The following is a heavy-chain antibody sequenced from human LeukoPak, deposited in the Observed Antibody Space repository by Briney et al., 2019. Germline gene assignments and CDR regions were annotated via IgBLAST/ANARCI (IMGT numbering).Heavy chain of an antibody. CDR3: ARHGGIAAAHIDY. CDR1: GGSISSYY. J-gene: IGHJ4*02. V-gene: IGHV4-59*08. D-gene: IGHD6-13*01. Sequence: PSETLSLTCTVSGGSISSYYWSWIRQPPGKGLEWIGYIYYSGSTNYNSSLKSRVTISVDTSKNQFSLKLSSVTAADTAVYYCARHGGIAAAHIDYWGQGTLVTVSS. CDR2: IYYSGST.